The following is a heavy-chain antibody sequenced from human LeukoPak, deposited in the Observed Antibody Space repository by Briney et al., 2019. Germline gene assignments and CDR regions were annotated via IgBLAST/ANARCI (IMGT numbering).Heavy chain of an antibody. CDR2: IKEDGSER. Sequence: SGGSLRLSCEGSAFIFSGHWMNWVRQTPGKGLEWVASIKEDGSERQYVDSVKGRFSISRDNTKGSLFLQLNSLRAEDTAVYYCARGGRSSSWPPIAPSYYYYGMDVWGQGTTVTVSS. V-gene: IGHV3-7*03. D-gene: IGHD6-13*01. CDR3: ARGGRSSSWPPIAPSYYYYGMDV. J-gene: IGHJ6*02. CDR1: AFIFSGHW.